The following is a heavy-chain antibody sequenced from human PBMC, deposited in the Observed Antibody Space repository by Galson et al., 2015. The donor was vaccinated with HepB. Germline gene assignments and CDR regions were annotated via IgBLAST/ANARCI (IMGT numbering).Heavy chain of an antibody. CDR2: IYHTGTT. V-gene: IGHV4-30-2*01. CDR3: ARGWRGGGEIDY. CDR1: GGSINSGGYS. D-gene: IGHD3-16*01. J-gene: IGHJ4*02. Sequence: TLSLTCDVSGGSINSGGYSWSWIRRPPGTGLEWVGYIYHTGTTHYNPSLESRLTISLDRSRNQFSLRLSSVTAADTAVYYCARGWRGGGEIDYWGQGTLVTVSS.